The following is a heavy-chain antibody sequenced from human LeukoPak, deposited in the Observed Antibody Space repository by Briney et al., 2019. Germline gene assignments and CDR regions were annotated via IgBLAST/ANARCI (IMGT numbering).Heavy chain of an antibody. D-gene: IGHD6-13*01. CDR3: AKDLRIAAAGDAFDI. CDR1: GFTVDDYA. V-gene: IGHV3-9*01. J-gene: IGHJ3*02. CDR2: ISWNSGSI. Sequence: PGRSLRPACAAAGFTVDDYAMDSVRQEPRKCLGWVLGISWNSGSIGYADTVKGRFTISRDNAKNSLYLQMISLRAEDTALYYCAKDLRIAAAGDAFDIWGQGTMVTVSS.